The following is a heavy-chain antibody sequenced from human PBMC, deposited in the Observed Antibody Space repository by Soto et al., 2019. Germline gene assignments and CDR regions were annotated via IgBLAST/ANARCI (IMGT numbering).Heavy chain of an antibody. J-gene: IGHJ4*02. CDR1: GFTFSDHS. Sequence: PGGSLRLSCAASGFTFSDHSMDWVRQAPGKGLEWVVRTRNKANSYTTEYAASVKGRFTISRDASNNSVYLQMNSLKTEDTAVYYCTRGDTQKTDYCSFFDYWGQGTLVTVSS. CDR3: TRGDTQKTDYCSFFDY. D-gene: IGHD3-10*02. V-gene: IGHV3-72*01. CDR2: TRNKANSYTT.